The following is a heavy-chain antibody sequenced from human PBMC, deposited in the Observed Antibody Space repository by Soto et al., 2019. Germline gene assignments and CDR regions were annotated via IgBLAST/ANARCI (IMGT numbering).Heavy chain of an antibody. Sequence: PSQTLSLTCAISGDSVSSSSAAWNWIRQSPSRGLEWLGRTYYRSKWYNDYAVSVKSRITINPDTSKNQFSLQLNSVTPEDTAVYYCARCHESSGYYYGRAFYYGMDVWGQGTTVTVSS. CDR1: GDSVSSSSAA. CDR2: TYYRSKWYN. CDR3: ARCHESSGYYYGRAFYYGMDV. D-gene: IGHD3-22*01. V-gene: IGHV6-1*01. J-gene: IGHJ6*02.